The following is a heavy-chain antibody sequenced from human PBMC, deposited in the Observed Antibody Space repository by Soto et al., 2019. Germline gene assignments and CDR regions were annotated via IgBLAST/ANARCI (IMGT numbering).Heavy chain of an antibody. V-gene: IGHV4-39*01. CDR1: GGSISSTDHY. CDR3: ARLVFHCLRGSCDDYSFYGLDV. D-gene: IGHD2-15*01. CDR2: IYFAGST. Sequence: LQLQESGPGLVMASETLSLTCTVSGGSISSTDHYWGWVRQPPGKGLEWLGSIYFAGSTFHNPALKSRATISVDTSRNQFSLRLTTVTASDTAVYYCARLVFHCLRGSCDDYSFYGLDVWGQGTTATVSS. J-gene: IGHJ6*02.